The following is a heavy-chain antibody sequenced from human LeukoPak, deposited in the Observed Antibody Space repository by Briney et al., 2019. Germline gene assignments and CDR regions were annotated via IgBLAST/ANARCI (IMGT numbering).Heavy chain of an antibody. CDR2: IIPIFGTA. Sequence: ASVKVSCKASGGTFSSYAISWVRQAPGQGLEWMGGIIPIFGTANYAQKFQGRVTITADESTSTAYMELSSLRSEDTAVYYCARGRPGYGDYVVWGQRTLVTVSS. D-gene: IGHD4-17*01. J-gene: IGHJ4*02. CDR1: GGTFSSYA. CDR3: ARGRPGYGDYVV. V-gene: IGHV1-69*13.